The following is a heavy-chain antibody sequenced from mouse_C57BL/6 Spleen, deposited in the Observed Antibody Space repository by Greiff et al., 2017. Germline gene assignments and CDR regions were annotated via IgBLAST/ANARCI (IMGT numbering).Heavy chain of an antibody. Sequence: VQLQQSGAELAKPGASVKLSCKASGYTFTSYWMHWVKQRPGQGLEWIGDINPSSGYTMYNQKFKDKATLTADNSSSPAYMQLSSLTSEASAIYDCDRDIGTTVGEDYWGQGTTLTVSS. D-gene: IGHD1-1*01. V-gene: IGHV1-7*01. CDR2: INPSSGYT. J-gene: IGHJ2*01. CDR1: GYTFTSYW. CDR3: DRDIGTTVGEDY.